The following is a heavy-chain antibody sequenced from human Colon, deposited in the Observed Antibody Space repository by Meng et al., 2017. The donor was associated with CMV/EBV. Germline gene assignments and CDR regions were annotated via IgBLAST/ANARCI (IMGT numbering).Heavy chain of an antibody. D-gene: IGHD3-3*01. J-gene: IGHJ6*02. CDR3: ARTEWLGHYYGMDV. CDR2: LNSDGSST. CDR1: GFTFDDYA. Sequence: GGSLRLSCAASGFTFDDYAMHWVRQPPGKGLVWVSRLNSDGSSTDYADSVKGRFTISRDNEKKTLYLHMNSLRVEDTAVYYCARTEWLGHYYGMDVWGQGTAVTVSS. V-gene: IGHV3-74*01.